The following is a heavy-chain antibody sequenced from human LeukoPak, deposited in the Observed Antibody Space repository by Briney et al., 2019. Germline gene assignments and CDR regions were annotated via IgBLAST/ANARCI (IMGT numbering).Heavy chain of an antibody. CDR3: ARLHYGGNYGYYYYYMDV. V-gene: IGHV4-39*01. J-gene: IGHJ6*03. CDR1: GGSISSSSYY. D-gene: IGHD4-23*01. Sequence: SETLSLTCTVSGGSISSSSYYWGWIRQPPGTGLERIGSIYYTGSSYYNPSLKSRVTISVDTSKNQFSLKLSSVTAADTAVYYCARLHYGGNYGYYYYYMDVWGKGTTVTISS. CDR2: IYYTGSS.